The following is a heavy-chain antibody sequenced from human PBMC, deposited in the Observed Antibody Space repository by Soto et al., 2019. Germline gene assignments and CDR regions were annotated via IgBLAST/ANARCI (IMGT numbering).Heavy chain of an antibody. Sequence: GGSLRLSCATSGFTFSDHYMDWVRQAPGKGLEWVGRTRNKARGYTTDYAASVKGRFTISRDNSKNSLYLQMNSLKTEDTAVYYCARISITFGGVVVRAYDCWGQGTLVTVSS. J-gene: IGHJ4*02. V-gene: IGHV3-72*01. CDR1: GFTFSDHY. CDR3: ARISITFGGVVVRAYDC. CDR2: TRNKARGYTT. D-gene: IGHD3-16*02.